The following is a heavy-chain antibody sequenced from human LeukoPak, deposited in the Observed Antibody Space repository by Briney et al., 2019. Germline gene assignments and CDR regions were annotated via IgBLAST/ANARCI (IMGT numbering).Heavy chain of an antibody. J-gene: IGHJ4*02. D-gene: IGHD5-18*01. V-gene: IGHV4-31*03. CDR2: IYHDGGI. Sequence: SETLSLTCTVSGGSVTSGGYYWTWIRQLPGKGLEWIGFIYHDGGIYYNPSLKTRVTMSVDTSNIQFSLKLSSVTAADTAVYYCARERGDTAMFRFIDCWGQGTLVTVSS. CDR1: GGSVTSGGYY. CDR3: ARERGDTAMFRFIDC.